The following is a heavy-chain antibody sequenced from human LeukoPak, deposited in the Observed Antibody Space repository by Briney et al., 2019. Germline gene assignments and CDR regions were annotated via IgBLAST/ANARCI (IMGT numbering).Heavy chain of an antibody. J-gene: IGHJ4*02. CDR1: GGSFSGYY. V-gene: IGHV4-34*01. D-gene: IGHD3-10*01. CDR2: INHSGST. Sequence: SETLSLTCAVYGGSFSGYYWSWIRQPPGKGLEWIGEINHSGSTNYNPSLKSRVTISLDTSQNQFSLKLTSVTPADTAVYYCARTAKYYYGSETYYFFDYWGQGTPVTVSS. CDR3: ARTAKYYYGSETYYFFDY.